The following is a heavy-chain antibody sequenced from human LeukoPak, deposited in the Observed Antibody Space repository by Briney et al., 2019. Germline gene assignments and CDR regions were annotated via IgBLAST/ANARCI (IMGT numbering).Heavy chain of an antibody. CDR3: AIPTQWLVPNALDYYGMDV. V-gene: IGHV4-39*01. CDR2: IYYSGST. J-gene: IGHJ6*02. Sequence: SETLSLTCTVSGGSISSSSYYWGWIRQPPGKGLEWIGSIYYSGSTYYNPSLKSRVTISVDTSKNQFSLKLSSVTAADTAVYYCAIPTQWLVPNALDYYGMDVWGQGTTVTVSS. D-gene: IGHD6-19*01. CDR1: GGSISSSSYY.